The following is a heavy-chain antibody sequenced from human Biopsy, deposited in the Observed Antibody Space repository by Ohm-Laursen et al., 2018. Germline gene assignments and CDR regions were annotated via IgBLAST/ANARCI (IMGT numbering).Heavy chain of an antibody. J-gene: IGHJ4*02. V-gene: IGHV4-59*11. CDR2: ISYTGYT. CDR1: GGCFTGHY. CDR3: ARGSNDFGGLYFPR. D-gene: IGHD4-23*01. Sequence: TLSLTRSVSGGCFTGHYWSWIPQPPGKGLEWIGHISYTGYTSYNASLKSRVTISVDTSRNHFSLRLSSLTAADTAVYYCARGSNDFGGLYFPRWGQGTLLTVSS.